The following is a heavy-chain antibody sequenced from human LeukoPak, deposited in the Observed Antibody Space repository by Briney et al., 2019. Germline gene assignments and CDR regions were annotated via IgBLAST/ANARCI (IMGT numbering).Heavy chain of an antibody. Sequence: SQTLYLTCNVSGDSISSGTYYRNWIRQRPGKGLEWIGYIHHSGTTFYNPSLKSRVTISVDTSKNQFSLKLSSVTAADTAVYYCARNDYGSSAAFDCWGQGTLVTVSS. D-gene: IGHD4-23*01. CDR2: IHHSGTT. J-gene: IGHJ4*02. V-gene: IGHV4-31*03. CDR3: ARNDYGSSAAFDC. CDR1: GDSISSGTYY.